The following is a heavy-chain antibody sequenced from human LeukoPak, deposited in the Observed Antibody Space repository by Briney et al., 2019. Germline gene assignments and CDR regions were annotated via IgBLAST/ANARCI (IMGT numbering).Heavy chain of an antibody. D-gene: IGHD6-6*01. V-gene: IGHV3-30*18. CDR1: GFTFSSYG. CDR2: ISYDGSNK. CDR3: AKDPSSSSKFGYFQH. Sequence: GGSLRLSCAASGFTFSSYGMHWVRQAPGKGLEWVAVISYDGSNKYYADSVKGRFTISRDNSKNTLYLQMNSLRAEDTAVYYCAKDPSSSSKFGYFQHWGQGTLVTVSS. J-gene: IGHJ1*01.